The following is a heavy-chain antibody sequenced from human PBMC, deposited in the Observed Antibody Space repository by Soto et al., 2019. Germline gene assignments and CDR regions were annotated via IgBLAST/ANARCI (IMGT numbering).Heavy chain of an antibody. J-gene: IGHJ4*02. D-gene: IGHD5-12*01. V-gene: IGHV4-4*02. CDR1: GDYMTNRNW. CDR3: ARRGYSGYDYDY. Sequence: PLVTLSDTWGVWGDYMTNRNWWSWVHQSPDKGLEWIGEVHPSGITSNNPSLRSRVSMSVDRSKNQFSLNLTSVTAADTAVYYYARRGYSGYDYDYWGQGTLVTVSS. CDR2: VHPSGIT.